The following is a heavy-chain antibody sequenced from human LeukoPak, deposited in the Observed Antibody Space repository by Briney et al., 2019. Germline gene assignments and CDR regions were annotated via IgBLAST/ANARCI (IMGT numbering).Heavy chain of an antibody. CDR1: GFTFSSYW. CDR2: INSDGSST. CDR3: QVSDYWYVDL. J-gene: IGHJ2*01. V-gene: IGHV3-74*01. Sequence: GGSLRLSCAASGFTFSSYWMHWVRQAPGKGLVWVSRINSDGSSTRYVDSVKGRFTISRDNAKNTLYLQINSLRANGTPGHYCQVSDYWYVDLWGRGTLVTDS.